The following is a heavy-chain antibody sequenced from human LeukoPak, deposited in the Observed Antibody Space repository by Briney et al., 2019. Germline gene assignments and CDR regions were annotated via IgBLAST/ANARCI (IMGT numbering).Heavy chain of an antibody. CDR2: ISGYNGDT. J-gene: IGHJ4*02. CDR3: ATSTGGYSDLYFHY. D-gene: IGHD3-22*01. Sequence: ASVNVSCKPSGYTFTAYGISWVRQAPGQGLEWMGWISGYNGDTKYAQRFEGRVTMTTDTSTTTPFMDLRSLRSDDTAVYFCATSTGGYSDLYFHYWGQGTLVSVSS. CDR1: GYTFTAYG. V-gene: IGHV1-18*01.